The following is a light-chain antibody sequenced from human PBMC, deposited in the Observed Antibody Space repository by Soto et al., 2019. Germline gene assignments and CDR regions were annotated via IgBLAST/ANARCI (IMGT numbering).Light chain of an antibody. J-gene: IGLJ1*01. V-gene: IGLV2-8*01. CDR1: SSDVGGYNY. CDR3: SSYAGSNHSNYV. Sequence: QSALTQPPSASGSPGQSVTISCTGTSSDVGGYNYVSWYQQHPGKAPKLMIYEVSKRPSGVPDRFSGSKSGNTASLTVSGLQAEDEADYYCSSYAGSNHSNYVFGTGTKVTVL. CDR2: EVS.